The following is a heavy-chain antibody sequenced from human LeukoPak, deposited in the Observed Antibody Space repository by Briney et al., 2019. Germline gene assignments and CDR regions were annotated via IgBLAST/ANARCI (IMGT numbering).Heavy chain of an antibody. J-gene: IGHJ5*02. CDR1: GGSISSYY. Sequence: SETLSLTCTVSGGSISSYYWSWIRRPPGKGLEWIGYIYYSGSTNYNPSLKSRVTISVDTSKNQFSLKLSSVTAADTAVYYCARAGLQGNWFDPWGQGTLVTVSS. CDR3: ARAGLQGNWFDP. V-gene: IGHV4-59*01. CDR2: IYYSGST.